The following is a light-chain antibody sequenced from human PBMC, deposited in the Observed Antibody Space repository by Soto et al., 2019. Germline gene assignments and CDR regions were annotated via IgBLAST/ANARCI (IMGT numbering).Light chain of an antibody. V-gene: IGKV3-20*01. CDR2: GAS. CDR3: QQYGSSPTT. J-gene: IGKJ1*01. CDR1: LSVSSSY. Sequence: EIVLTQSPGTLALSPGERATLSCRASLSVSSSYLAWYQQKPGQAPRLLIYGASSRATGIPDRFSGSGSGTDFTLPISRLEPEDFAVYYCQQYGSSPTTFGQGAKVEIK.